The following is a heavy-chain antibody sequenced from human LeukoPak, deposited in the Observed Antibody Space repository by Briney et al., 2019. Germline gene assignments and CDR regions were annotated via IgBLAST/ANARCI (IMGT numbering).Heavy chain of an antibody. V-gene: IGHV1-8*01. CDR3: ARGSIVVVPAAKGGWFDP. J-gene: IGHJ5*02. D-gene: IGHD2-2*01. CDR1: GYTFTSYD. Sequence: ASVKVSCKASGYTFTSYDINWVRQATGQGLEWMGWMNPNSGNTGYAQKFQGRVTMTRNTSISTAYMELSSLRSEDTAVYYCARGSIVVVPAAKGGWFDPWGQRTLVTVSS. CDR2: MNPNSGNT.